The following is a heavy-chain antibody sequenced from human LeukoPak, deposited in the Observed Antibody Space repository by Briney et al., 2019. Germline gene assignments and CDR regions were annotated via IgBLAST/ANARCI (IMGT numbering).Heavy chain of an antibody. CDR2: ISSSGSTI. J-gene: IGHJ4*02. CDR1: GFTFSSCD. CDR3: ASLVGATSNEY. Sequence: GGSLRLSCAASGFTFSSCDMSWVRQPPGKGLEWVSYISSSGSTIYYADSVKGRFTISRDNAKNSLYLQMNSLRAEDTAVYYCASLVGATSNEYWGQGTLVTVSS. D-gene: IGHD1-26*01. V-gene: IGHV3-48*04.